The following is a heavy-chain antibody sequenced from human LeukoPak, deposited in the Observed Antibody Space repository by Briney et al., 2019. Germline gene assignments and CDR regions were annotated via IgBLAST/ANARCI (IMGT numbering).Heavy chain of an antibody. V-gene: IGHV3-7*01. Sequence: GRSLRLSCAASGFTFSRSWMSWVRQAPGKVLEWVANMHQDGSEKNYVGSVKGRFIISRDNGKHSLYLQMNSLKAEDTAVCYCPREGFVDYWGQGTLVTVSS. J-gene: IGHJ4*02. D-gene: IGHD3-3*01. CDR1: GFTFSRSW. CDR3: PREGFVDY. CDR2: MHQDGSEK.